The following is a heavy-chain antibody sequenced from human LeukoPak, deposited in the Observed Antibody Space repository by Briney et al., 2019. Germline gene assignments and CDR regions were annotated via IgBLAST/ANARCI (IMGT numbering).Heavy chain of an antibody. CDR1: GGSFSGYY. D-gene: IGHD3/OR15-3a*01. J-gene: IGHJ4*02. Sequence: PSETLSLTCAVYGGSFSGYYWSWVRQPPGKGLEWIGEISHSGSTNYNPSLKSRVTISVDTSKNQFSLKLSSVTAADTAVYYCAGGRGLVKTFDYWGQGTLVTVSS. V-gene: IGHV4-34*01. CDR2: ISHSGST. CDR3: AGGRGLVKTFDY.